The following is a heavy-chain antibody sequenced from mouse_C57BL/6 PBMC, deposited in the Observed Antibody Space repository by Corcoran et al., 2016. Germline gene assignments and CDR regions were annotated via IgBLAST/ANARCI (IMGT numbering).Heavy chain of an antibody. Sequence: EVQLQQSGPELVKPGASVKIPCKASGCTFTDYNMAWVKQSQGKSLEWIGDINPNNGGTIYNQKFKGKDTLTVDKSSSTAYMELRSLTSEDTAVYYCASWCRFWRYFDVWGTGTTVTVSS. J-gene: IGHJ1*03. CDR1: GCTFTDYN. V-gene: IGHV1-18*01. CDR3: ASWCRFWRYFDV. D-gene: IGHD1-1*02. CDR2: INPNNGGT.